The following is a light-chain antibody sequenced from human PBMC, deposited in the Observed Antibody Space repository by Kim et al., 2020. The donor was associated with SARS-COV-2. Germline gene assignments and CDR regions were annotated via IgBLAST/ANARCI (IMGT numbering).Light chain of an antibody. CDR1: QVIRKF. J-gene: IGKJ5*01. V-gene: IGKV1-33*01. Sequence: ASVGDRATISWQANQVIRKFFNWYQQRARKATQLLYYDVSKLQTGVPSRFSGSGYGTEFTLTISSLQPEDFATYYCQQNDDFPITFGQGTRLEIK. CDR2: DVS. CDR3: QQNDDFPIT.